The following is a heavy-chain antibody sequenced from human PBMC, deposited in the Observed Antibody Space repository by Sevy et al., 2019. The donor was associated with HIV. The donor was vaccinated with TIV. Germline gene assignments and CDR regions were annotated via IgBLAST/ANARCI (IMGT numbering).Heavy chain of an antibody. CDR3: ARLMNFAYYYDSSGYPGAFDI. CDR2: MNPNRGNT. J-gene: IGHJ3*02. Sequence: ASVKVSCKASGYTFTSYDINWVRQATGQGLEWMGWMNPNRGNTGYAQKFQGRVTMTRNTSISTAYMELSSLRSEDTAVYYCARLMNFAYYYDSSGYPGAFDIWGQGTMVTVSS. V-gene: IGHV1-8*01. D-gene: IGHD3-22*01. CDR1: GYTFTSYD.